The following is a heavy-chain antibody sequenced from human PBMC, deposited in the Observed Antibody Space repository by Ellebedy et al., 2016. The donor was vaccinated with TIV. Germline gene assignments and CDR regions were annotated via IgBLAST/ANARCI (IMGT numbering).Heavy chain of an antibody. CDR3: ASSRYHYYLGNTIFVY. Sequence: GESLKISCTASGFTFSSYAMSWVRQAPGQGLEWVSGINANGVSKAYADSVEGRFTISRDNYKDTLFLQMNSLRVEDTAVYYCASSRYHYYLGNTIFVYWGQGTLVTVSS. J-gene: IGHJ4*02. V-gene: IGHV3-23*01. D-gene: IGHD3-10*01. CDR1: GFTFSSYA. CDR2: INANGVSK.